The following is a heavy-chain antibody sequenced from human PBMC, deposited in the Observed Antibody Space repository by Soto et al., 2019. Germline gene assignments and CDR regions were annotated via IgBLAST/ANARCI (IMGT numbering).Heavy chain of an antibody. V-gene: IGHV4-4*02. CDR3: ATRDATPLDPIS. CDR1: GVSVNNANW. Sequence: PSETLSLTCVASGVSVNNANWWTWARQPPEKGLEWVGEIHSSGGNNYNSSLNGRVAMSLDKSRNLFLLDLNFVTAADTAVYFCATRDATPLDPISWGQGIPVTVSS. D-gene: IGHD1-1*01. J-gene: IGHJ5*02. CDR2: IHSSGGN.